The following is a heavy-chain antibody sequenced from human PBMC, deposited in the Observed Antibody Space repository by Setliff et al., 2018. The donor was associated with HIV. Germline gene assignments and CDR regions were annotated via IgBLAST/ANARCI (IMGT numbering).Heavy chain of an antibody. CDR1: GGSIRSGNHY. CDR2: IYTSGST. D-gene: IGHD1-1*01. V-gene: IGHV4-61*02. CDR3: ARGHPVGLRRQPPRFGY. Sequence: SETLSLTCTASGGSIRSGNHYWSWVRQPAGKGLEWIGRIYTSGSTNYNPSLKSRVTISVDTSKNQFSLKLSSVTAADTAVYYCARGHPVGLRRQPPRFGYWGQGTLVTVSS. J-gene: IGHJ4*02.